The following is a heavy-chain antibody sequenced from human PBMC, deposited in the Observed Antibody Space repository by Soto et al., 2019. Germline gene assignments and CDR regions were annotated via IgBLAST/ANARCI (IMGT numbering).Heavy chain of an antibody. CDR2: IKSKADGETT. CDR1: GFTFSNAW. CDR3: TTLPRLYSSGYHYPTRDY. Sequence: EVQLVESGGGLMKPGGSLRLSCAASGFTFSNAWMNWVRQAPGKGLEWVGRIKSKADGETTDYAAPVKGRFSISRDDSESTVYLEMISLRSEDTAVYYCTTLPRLYSSGYHYPTRDYWCHGTLVTVSS. V-gene: IGHV3-15*07. J-gene: IGHJ4*01. D-gene: IGHD3-22*01.